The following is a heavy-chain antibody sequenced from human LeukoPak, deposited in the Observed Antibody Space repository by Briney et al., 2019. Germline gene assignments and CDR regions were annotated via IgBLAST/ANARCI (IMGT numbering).Heavy chain of an antibody. CDR2: INPSGGST. D-gene: IGHD1-26*01. CDR3: ARGSNRQLGAISF. Sequence: ASVKVSCKASGYTFTSYYMHWVRQAPGQGLEWMGIINPSGGSTSYAQKFQGRVTMTRDTSTSTVYMELRSLRSDDTAVYYCARGSNRQLGAISFWGQGTLVTVSS. V-gene: IGHV1-46*01. J-gene: IGHJ4*02. CDR1: GYTFTSYY.